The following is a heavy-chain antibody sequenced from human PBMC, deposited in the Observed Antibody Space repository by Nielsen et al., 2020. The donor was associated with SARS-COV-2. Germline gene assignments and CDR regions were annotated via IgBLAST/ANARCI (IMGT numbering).Heavy chain of an antibody. V-gene: IGHV1-46*01. D-gene: IGHD6-13*01. Sequence: ASVKVSCKASGFAFTSYFMHWVRQAPGQGLEWMAIINPVDDSTNYAQKFQGRVTITADESTSTAYMELSSLRSEDTAVYYCARLYSSSLYFDYWGQGTLVTVSS. CDR1: GFAFTSYF. J-gene: IGHJ4*02. CDR3: ARLYSSSLYFDY. CDR2: INPVDDST.